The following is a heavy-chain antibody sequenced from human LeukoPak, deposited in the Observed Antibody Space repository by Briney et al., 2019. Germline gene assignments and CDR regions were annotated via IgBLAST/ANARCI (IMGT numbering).Heavy chain of an antibody. CDR2: IYYSGST. J-gene: IGHJ5*02. V-gene: IGHV4-59*08. CDR3: ARAPGVAAAGFNWFDP. D-gene: IGHD6-13*01. CDR1: GGSISSYY. Sequence: SETLSLTCTVSGGSISSYYWSWIRQPPGKGLEGIGYIYYSGSTNYNPSLKSRVTISVDTSKNQFSLKLSSVTAAYTAVYYCARAPGVAAAGFNWFDPWGQGTLVTVSS.